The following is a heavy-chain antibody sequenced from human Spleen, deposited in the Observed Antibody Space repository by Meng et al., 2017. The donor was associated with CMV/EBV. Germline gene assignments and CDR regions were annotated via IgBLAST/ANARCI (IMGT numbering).Heavy chain of an antibody. J-gene: IGHJ5*02. Sequence: QLQESAPGLVKPSETRSLTRTVSGGSISSSSYYWGWIRQPPGKGLEWIGGIYYSGSTYYNPSLKSRVTISVDTSKNQFSLKLSSVTAADTAVYYCARFSSSSWYVGWFDPWGQGTLVTVSS. D-gene: IGHD6-13*01. V-gene: IGHV4-39*07. CDR2: IYYSGST. CDR3: ARFSSSSWYVGWFDP. CDR1: GGSISSSSYY.